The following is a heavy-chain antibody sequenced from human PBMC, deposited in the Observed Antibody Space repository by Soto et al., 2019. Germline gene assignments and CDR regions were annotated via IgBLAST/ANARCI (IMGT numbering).Heavy chain of an antibody. Sequence: SETLSLTCTVSGVSISSSTYSWGWIRQPPGKGLEWIGTIYYSGSTYYNPSLKSRVTISVDTSKNQFSLKLRSVTAADTAVYYCARGSRGRDCSGGSCPFDYWGQGTLVTVSS. CDR2: IYYSGST. CDR1: GVSISSSTYS. J-gene: IGHJ4*02. V-gene: IGHV4-39*01. CDR3: ARGSRGRDCSGGSCPFDY. D-gene: IGHD2-15*01.